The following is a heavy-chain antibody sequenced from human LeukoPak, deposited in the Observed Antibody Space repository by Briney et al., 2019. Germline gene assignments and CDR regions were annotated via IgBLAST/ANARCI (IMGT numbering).Heavy chain of an antibody. D-gene: IGHD5-18*01. V-gene: IGHV3-7*01. CDR3: ARDAAMANDY. CDR2: INQDGSEK. CDR1: GFTFSSYG. J-gene: IGHJ4*02. Sequence: GGSLRLSCAASGFTFSSYGMSWVRQAPGKGLEWVANINQDGSEKYYVDSVKGRFTISRDNAKNSLYLQMNSLRAEDTAVYYCARDAAMANDYWGQGTPVTVSS.